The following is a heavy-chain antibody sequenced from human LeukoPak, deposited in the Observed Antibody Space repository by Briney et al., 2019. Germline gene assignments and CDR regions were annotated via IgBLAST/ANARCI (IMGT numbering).Heavy chain of an antibody. CDR3: ARDEARYSSGYYPNWFDP. CDR1: GYTFTSYS. Sequence: GASVKVSCKASGYTFTSYSISWVRQAPGQGLEWMGWISGYNGYTHYAHNLQGRVTMTTDTSTSTAYMELRSLRSDDTAVYYCARDEARYSSGYYPNWFDPWGQGTLVTVSS. V-gene: IGHV1-18*01. CDR2: ISGYNGYT. D-gene: IGHD3-22*01. J-gene: IGHJ5*02.